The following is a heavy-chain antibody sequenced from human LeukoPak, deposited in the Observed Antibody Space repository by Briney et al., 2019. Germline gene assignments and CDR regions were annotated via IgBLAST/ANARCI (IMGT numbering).Heavy chain of an antibody. CDR1: GVSISSYY. Sequence: SSETLSLTCTVSGVSISSYYWSWIRQPAGKGLEWIGRIYTSGSTDYNSSLKSRVTMSLDTSKNQFSLKLSSVTAADTAVYYCARGGLHWGEGTLVTVSS. CDR3: ARGGLH. V-gene: IGHV4-4*07. D-gene: IGHD5-12*01. J-gene: IGHJ4*02. CDR2: IYTSGST.